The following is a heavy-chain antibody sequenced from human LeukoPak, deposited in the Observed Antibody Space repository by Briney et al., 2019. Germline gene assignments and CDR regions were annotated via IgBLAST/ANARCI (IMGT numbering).Heavy chain of an antibody. V-gene: IGHV1-69*05. CDR3: ARDRYYYDSSGYYYDY. J-gene: IGHJ4*02. CDR1: GGTFSSYA. CDR2: IIPIFGTA. Sequence: LVKVSCKASGGTFSSYAISWVRQAPGQGLEWMGGIIPIFGTANYAQKFQGRVTITTDESTSTAYMELSSLRSEDTAVYYCARDRYYYDSSGYYYDYWGQGTLVTVSS. D-gene: IGHD3-22*01.